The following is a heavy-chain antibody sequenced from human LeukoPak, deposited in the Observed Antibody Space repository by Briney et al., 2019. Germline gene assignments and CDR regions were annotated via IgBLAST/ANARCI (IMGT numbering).Heavy chain of an antibody. CDR2: IYYSGST. V-gene: IGHV4-39*01. J-gene: IGHJ4*02. D-gene: IGHD6-6*01. CDR1: GGSLSSSSYY. CDR3: ARVIAARPKPFDY. Sequence: SETLSLTCTVSGGSLSSSSYYWGWIRQPPGKGLEWIGSIYYSGSTYYNPSLKSRVTISVDTSKNQFSLKLSSVTAADTAVYYCARVIAARPKPFDYWGQGTLVTVSS.